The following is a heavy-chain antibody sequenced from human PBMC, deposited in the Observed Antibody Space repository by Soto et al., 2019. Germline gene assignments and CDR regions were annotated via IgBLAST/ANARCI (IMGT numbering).Heavy chain of an antibody. D-gene: IGHD6-25*01. Sequence: QVQLVQSGAEVKRPGSSVKVACKASGGTFTSYTFSWVRQAPGQGLEWMGRIIPMLDVTSYAQKFQGRLTITADKSTSTVYMELSSLKSEDTALCYCARDPGGDWYFDLWGRGTLVTVSS. J-gene: IGHJ2*01. CDR1: GGTFTSYT. CDR3: ARDPGGDWYFDL. CDR2: IIPMLDVT. V-gene: IGHV1-69*04.